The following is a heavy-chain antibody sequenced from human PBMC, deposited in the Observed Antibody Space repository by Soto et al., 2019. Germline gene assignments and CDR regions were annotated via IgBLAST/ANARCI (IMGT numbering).Heavy chain of an antibody. Sequence: QEELVESGGGVVQPGTSLRLSCTASGFSFTAYGLVWVRQPPGQGLEWVAVIAYDGISIYHADSVKGRFTISRDDSKNTLYLQMDSLRCEDTAVYYCARGPGYGGHTWNFNLWGRGTLVAVSS. D-gene: IGHD3-9*01. CDR3: ARGPGYGGHTWNFNL. V-gene: IGHV3-30-3*01. CDR1: GFSFTAYG. CDR2: IAYDGISI. J-gene: IGHJ2*01.